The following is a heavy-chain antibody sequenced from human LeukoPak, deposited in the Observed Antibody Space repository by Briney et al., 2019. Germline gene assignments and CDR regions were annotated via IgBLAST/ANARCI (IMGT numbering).Heavy chain of an antibody. CDR1: GGSISSSSYY. CDR2: IYYSGST. CDR3: ARHVPPKNPHVVVAATQGYWFDP. D-gene: IGHD2-15*01. V-gene: IGHV4-39*01. Sequence: TSETLSLTRTVSGGSISSSSYYWGWIRQPPGKGLEWIGSIYYSGSTYYNPSLKSRVTISVDTSKNQFSLKLSSVTAADTAVYYCARHVPPKNPHVVVAATQGYWFDPWGQGTLVTVSS. J-gene: IGHJ5*02.